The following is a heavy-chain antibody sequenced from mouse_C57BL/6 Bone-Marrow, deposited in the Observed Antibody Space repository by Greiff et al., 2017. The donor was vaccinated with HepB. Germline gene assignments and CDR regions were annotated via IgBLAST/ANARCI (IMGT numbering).Heavy chain of an antibody. D-gene: IGHD2-5*01. CDR2: IYPRSGNT. V-gene: IGHV1-81*01. Sequence: QAQLQQSGAELARPGASVKLSCKASGYTFPSYGISWVKQRTGQGLEWIGEIYPRSGNTYYNEKFKGKATLTADKSSSTAYMELRSLTSEDSAVYFCSRRGSNYEDYYAMDYWGQGTSVTVSS. CDR3: SRRGSNYEDYYAMDY. J-gene: IGHJ4*01. CDR1: GYTFPSYG.